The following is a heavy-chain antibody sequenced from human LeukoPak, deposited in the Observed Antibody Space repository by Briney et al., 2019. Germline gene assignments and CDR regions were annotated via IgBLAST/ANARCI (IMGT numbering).Heavy chain of an antibody. CDR2: INPDGSST. V-gene: IGHV3-74*01. D-gene: IGHD4-11*01. CDR1: GFTFSTYW. CDR3: ARVPFSYSSAFDP. J-gene: IGHJ5*02. Sequence: GSLRLSCAASGFTFSTYWMHWVRQAPGKGLVWVSRINPDGSSTNYADSVKGRFAISRDNAKNTLFLQVNSLTVEDTAVYYCARVPFSYSSAFDPWGQGTLVTVSS.